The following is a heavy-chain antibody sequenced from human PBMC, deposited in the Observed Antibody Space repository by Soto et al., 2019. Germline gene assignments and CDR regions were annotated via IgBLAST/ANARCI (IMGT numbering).Heavy chain of an antibody. CDR2: IYYSGST. CDR3: ASKFGELLADAFDI. Sequence: SETLSLTGTFSGGSISSYYWSWSRQPPGKGLEWIGYIYYSGSTNYNPSLQSRVTISVDKSKNQFSLKLSSVTAADTAVYYCASKFGELLADAFDIWGQGRMVTVSS. J-gene: IGHJ3*02. CDR1: GGSISSYY. D-gene: IGHD3-10*01. V-gene: IGHV4-59*12.